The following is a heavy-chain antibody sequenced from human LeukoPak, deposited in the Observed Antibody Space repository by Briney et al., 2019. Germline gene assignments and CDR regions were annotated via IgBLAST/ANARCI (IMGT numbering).Heavy chain of an antibody. D-gene: IGHD5/OR15-5a*01. V-gene: IGHV6-1*01. CDR3: ARAPTPDLGSYVYDN. CDR2: TYYRDKLYH. CDR1: GDIFSSNSAT. J-gene: IGHJ4*02. Sequence: SQTLSLTCAISGDIFSSNSATWNWIRQSPSRGLEWLERTYYRDKLYHDYAGSVKNRISINPDTSKIQFSLQLNSVTPEDTAVYYCARAPTPDLGSYVYDNWGQGTLVTVSS.